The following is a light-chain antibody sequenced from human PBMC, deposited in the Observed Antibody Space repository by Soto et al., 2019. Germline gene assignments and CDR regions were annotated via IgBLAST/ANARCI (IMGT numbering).Light chain of an antibody. J-gene: IGLJ1*01. CDR1: SSDVGGYNY. CDR3: SSYTTSSTLNV. Sequence: QSVLTQPASVSGSPGQSITISCTGTSSDVGGYNYVSWYQQYPDKAPKLMIYDVSYRPSGVSNRFSGSKSGNTASLTISGLQAEDEAEYYCSSYTTSSTLNVFGAGTKVTVL. CDR2: DVS. V-gene: IGLV2-14*01.